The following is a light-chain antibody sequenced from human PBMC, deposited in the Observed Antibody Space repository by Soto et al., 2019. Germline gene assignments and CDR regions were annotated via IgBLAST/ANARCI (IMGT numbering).Light chain of an antibody. CDR1: SSDVGSYGF. CDR2: DVS. CDR3: SSYTSHSTVV. J-gene: IGLJ2*01. V-gene: IGLV2-14*03. Sequence: QSVLTQPASVSGSPGQSITISCTGTSSDVGSYGFVSWFQQRPGKAPKLLIYDVSTRPSGVSHRFSGSKSGNTASLTVSGLQAEDEADYFCSSYTSHSTVVFGGGTKLTVL.